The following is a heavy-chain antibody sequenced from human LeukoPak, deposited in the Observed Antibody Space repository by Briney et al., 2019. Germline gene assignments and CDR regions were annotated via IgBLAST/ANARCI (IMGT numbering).Heavy chain of an antibody. CDR1: GFTFSSYA. CDR2: ISYDGSNK. V-gene: IGHV3-30*04. D-gene: IGHD3-22*01. J-gene: IGHJ4*02. CDR3: ARDDSSGYYFSKY. Sequence: GRSLRLTCAASGFTFSSYAMHWVRQAPGKGLEWVAVISYDGSNKYYADSVKGRFTISRDNSKDTLYLQMNSLRAEDTAVYYCARDDSSGYYFSKYWGQGTLVTVSS.